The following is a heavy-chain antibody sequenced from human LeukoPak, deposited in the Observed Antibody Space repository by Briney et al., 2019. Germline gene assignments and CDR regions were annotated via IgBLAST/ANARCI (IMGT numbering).Heavy chain of an antibody. CDR3: ARDRVSRGTALEFDY. Sequence: GGSLRLSCAASGFTFSDFHMSWIRQAPGKGLEWVSYISSSGSTIYYADSVQGRFTISRDNAKNSLYLQINSLSTEDTALYYCARDRVSRGTALEFDYWGQGTLVTVSS. J-gene: IGHJ4*02. CDR2: ISSSGSTI. V-gene: IGHV3-11*04. CDR1: GFTFSDFH. D-gene: IGHD1-1*01.